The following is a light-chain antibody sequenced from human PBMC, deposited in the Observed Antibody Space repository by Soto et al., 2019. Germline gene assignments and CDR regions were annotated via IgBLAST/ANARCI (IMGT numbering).Light chain of an antibody. J-gene: IGKJ1*01. CDR3: QQTYSTPPT. CDR2: AAS. CDR1: QSISTY. V-gene: IGKV1-39*01. Sequence: DIQMTQSPSSLSASVGDRVTITCRASQSISTYLNWYQQKAGLAPKLLIYAASSLQSGVPSRFSGSGPGTDFTLTISSLQPEEVATYYCQQTYSTPPTFGQGTKVEIK.